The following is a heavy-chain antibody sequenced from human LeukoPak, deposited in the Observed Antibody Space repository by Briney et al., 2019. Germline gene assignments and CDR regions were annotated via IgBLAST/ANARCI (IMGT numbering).Heavy chain of an antibody. V-gene: IGHV3-23*01. J-gene: IGHJ4*02. D-gene: IGHD3-22*01. CDR2: ISGSGANT. CDR3: ARHLYYDSSR. Sequence: PGGSLRLSCAASGFTFSSYAMSWVRQAPGKGPEWVSGISGSGANTYYPDSVKGRFTISRDNSKNTLYLQMNSLRAEDTAVYYCARHLYYDSSRGGQGTLVTVSS. CDR1: GFTFSSYA.